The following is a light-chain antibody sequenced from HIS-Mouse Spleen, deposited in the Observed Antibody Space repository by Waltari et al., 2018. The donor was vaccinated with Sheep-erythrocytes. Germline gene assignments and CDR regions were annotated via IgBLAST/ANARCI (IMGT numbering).Light chain of an antibody. CDR1: SSDVGGYNY. CDR2: DVS. J-gene: IGLJ1*01. Sequence: QSALTQPRSVSWSPGQSVTISCTGTSSDVGGYNYVSWYQQHPGKAPKLMIYDVSKRPSGVPDRFSGSKSGNTASLTISGRQAEDEADYYCCSYAGSYNHVFATGTKVTVL. CDR3: CSYAGSYNHV. V-gene: IGLV2-11*01.